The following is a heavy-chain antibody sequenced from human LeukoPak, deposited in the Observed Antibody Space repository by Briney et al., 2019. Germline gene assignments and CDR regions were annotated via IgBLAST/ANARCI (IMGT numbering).Heavy chain of an antibody. V-gene: IGHV3-33*01. CDR1: GFTFSSYG. CDR3: ARENSGYYPHFDY. CDR2: IWYDGSNK. D-gene: IGHD3-22*01. J-gene: IGHJ4*02. Sequence: GGSLRLSCAASGFTFSSYGMHWVRQAPGKGLEWVAVIWYDGSNKYYADSVKGRSTISRDNSKNTLYLQMNSLRAEDTAVYYCARENSGYYPHFDYWGQGALVTVSS.